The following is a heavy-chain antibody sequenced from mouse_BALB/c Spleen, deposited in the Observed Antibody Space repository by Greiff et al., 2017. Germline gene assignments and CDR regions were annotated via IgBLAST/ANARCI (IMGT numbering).Heavy chain of an antibody. CDR3: TRGKAYCRSTRAMDY. D-gene: IGHD2-14*01. V-gene: IGHV1-18*01. CDR1: GYTFTDYN. CDR2: INPNNGGT. Sequence: VQLLQSGPELVKPGASVKIPCKASGYTFTDYNMDWVKQSYGKSLEWIGEINPNNGGTIYNQKFKGKATLTVDKSSSTDYMEFRSLTSEDTAVYYCTRGKAYCRSTRAMDYWGQGTAVSVT. J-gene: IGHJ4*01.